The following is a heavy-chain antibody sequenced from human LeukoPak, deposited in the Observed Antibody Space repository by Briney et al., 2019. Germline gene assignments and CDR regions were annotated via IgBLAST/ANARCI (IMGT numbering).Heavy chain of an antibody. CDR1: GGSISSSSYY. CDR3: AKDRTPGLRLRRDYFDY. CDR2: IYYSGST. Sequence: SETLSLTCTVSGGSISSSSYYWGWIRQPPGKGLEWIGSIYYSGSTYYNPSLKSRVTISVDTSKNQFSLKLSSVTAADTAVYYCAKDRTPGLRLRRDYFDYWGQGTLVTVSS. J-gene: IGHJ4*02. D-gene: IGHD5-12*01. V-gene: IGHV4-39*02.